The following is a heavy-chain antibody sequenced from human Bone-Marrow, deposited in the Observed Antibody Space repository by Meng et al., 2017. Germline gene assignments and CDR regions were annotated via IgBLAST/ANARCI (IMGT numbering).Heavy chain of an antibody. CDR1: VGSSRRGGSY. J-gene: IGHJ1*01. CDR2: IYYSGST. D-gene: IGHD6-13*01. Sequence: QVQLQAPGPGLGMPPQTLSLTCTVSVGSSRRGGSYCSWIRQHPGKGLEWIGYIYYSGSTYYNPSLKSRVTISVDTSKNQFSLKLSSVTAADTAVYYCARGPLSAAGTMGYFQHWGQGTLVTVSS. CDR3: ARGPLSAAGTMGYFQH. V-gene: IGHV4-31*03.